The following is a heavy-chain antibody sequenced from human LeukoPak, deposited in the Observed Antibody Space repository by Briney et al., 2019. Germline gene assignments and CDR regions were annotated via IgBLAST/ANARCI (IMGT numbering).Heavy chain of an antibody. J-gene: IGHJ6*02. Sequence: ASVKVSCKASGYMFTGYYMNWVRQAPGQGREGMGWINPNSGGTNDAQKLQGRVTMTRDTSTSTAYMELSRLRSDDTAVYYCVRGTSYYSMDVWGQGTTVTVSS. D-gene: IGHD3-16*01. CDR1: GYMFTGYY. CDR2: INPNSGGT. V-gene: IGHV1-2*02. CDR3: VRGTSYYSMDV.